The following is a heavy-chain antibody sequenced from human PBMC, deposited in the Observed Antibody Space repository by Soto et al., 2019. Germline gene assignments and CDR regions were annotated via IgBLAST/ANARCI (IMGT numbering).Heavy chain of an antibody. V-gene: IGHV3-23*01. J-gene: IGHJ4*02. CDR2: ISNTGGGT. D-gene: IGHD4-4*01. Sequence: GGSLRLSCAASGFTFNNYAMNWFRQAPGMGLEWVATISNTGGGTYYADSVKGRFTISRDNSKNTLYLQMSSLRVEDTAVYYCAKDRLASNFDYWGQGTQVTVSS. CDR1: GFTFNNYA. CDR3: AKDRLASNFDY.